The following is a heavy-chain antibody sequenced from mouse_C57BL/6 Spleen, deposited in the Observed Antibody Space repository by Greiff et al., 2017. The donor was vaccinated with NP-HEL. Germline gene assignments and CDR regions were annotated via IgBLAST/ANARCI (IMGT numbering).Heavy chain of an antibody. J-gene: IGHJ4*01. CDR2: IDHNSSGT. V-gene: IGHV1-72*01. Sequence: VQLQQPGAELVKPGASVKLSCKASGYTFTSYWMHWVKQRPGRGLEWIGRIDHNSSGTKYNEKFKSKATLTVDKPSSTAYMQLSSRTSEDSAVYYCARLGGHAMDYWCQGTSVTVSS. CDR3: ARLGGHAMDY. CDR1: GYTFTSYW.